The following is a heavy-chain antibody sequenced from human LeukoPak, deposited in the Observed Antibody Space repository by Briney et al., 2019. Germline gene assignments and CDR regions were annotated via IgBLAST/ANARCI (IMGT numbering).Heavy chain of an antibody. CDR1: GFTFSSYG. J-gene: IGHJ4*02. D-gene: IGHD3-22*01. Sequence: GGSLRLSCAASGFTFSSYGMHWVRQAPGKGLEWVAVIWYDGSNKYYADSVKGRFTISRDNSKNTLYLQMNSLRAEDTAVYYCAKESYYYDSSGYPPDYWGQGTLVTVSS. CDR2: IWYDGSNK. CDR3: AKESYYYDSSGYPPDY. V-gene: IGHV3-33*06.